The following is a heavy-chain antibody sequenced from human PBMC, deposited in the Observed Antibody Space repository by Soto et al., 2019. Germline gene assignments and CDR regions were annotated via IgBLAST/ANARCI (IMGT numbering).Heavy chain of an antibody. CDR2: IYYSGST. Sequence: QVQLQESGPGLVKPSQTLSLTCTVSGGSISSGGYYWSWIRQHPGKGLEWIGYIYYSGSTYYNPSLKCRVTISVDTSKNQFSLKLSSVTAADTAVYYCSRDSLVGAAAGLGYYYGMDVWGQGTTVTVSS. CDR3: SRDSLVGAAAGLGYYYGMDV. D-gene: IGHD6-13*01. J-gene: IGHJ6*02. CDR1: GGSISSGGYY. V-gene: IGHV4-31*03.